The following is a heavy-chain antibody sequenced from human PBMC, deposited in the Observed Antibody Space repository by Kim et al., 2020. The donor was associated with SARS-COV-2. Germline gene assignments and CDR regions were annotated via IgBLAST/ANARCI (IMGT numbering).Heavy chain of an antibody. V-gene: IGHV5-51*01. D-gene: IGHD1-26*01. J-gene: IGHJ3*02. CDR2: IYPGDSET. CDR3: ARIYSASYKGAFDI. Sequence: GESLKISCKGSGYSFTNYWIVWVRLMPGKGLEWMGIIYPGDSETRYSPSFQGQVTISADKSITTAYLQWSSLKASDTAMYYCARIYSASYKGAFDIWGQGTMVTVSS. CDR1: GYSFTNYW.